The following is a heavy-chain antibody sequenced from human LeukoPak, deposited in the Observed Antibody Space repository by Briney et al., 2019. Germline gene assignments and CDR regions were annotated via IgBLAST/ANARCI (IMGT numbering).Heavy chain of an antibody. Sequence: GESLKISCHGSGYSFTGYWIAWVRQMPGEGLEWMGIIYPGDSDTRYSPSFQGQVTISADKSISTAYLQWSSLKASDTAMYYCARRASGVWGVFDIWGQGTMVTVSS. CDR1: GYSFTGYW. J-gene: IGHJ3*02. CDR2: IYPGDSDT. V-gene: IGHV5-51*01. D-gene: IGHD3-10*01. CDR3: ARRASGVWGVFDI.